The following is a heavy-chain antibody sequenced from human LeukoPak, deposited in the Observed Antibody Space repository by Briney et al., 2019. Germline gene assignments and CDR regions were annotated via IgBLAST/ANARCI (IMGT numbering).Heavy chain of an antibody. V-gene: IGHV4-30-2*01. D-gene: IGHD4-17*01. CDR3: ARESYGGYGHYFDY. J-gene: IGHJ4*02. CDR2: IYHSGST. CDR1: GGSISSGGYS. Sequence: SETLSLTCAVSGGSISSGGYSWSWIRQPPGKGLEWIGYIYHSGSTYYNPSLKSRVTISVDRSKNQFSLKLSSVTAAYTAVYYCARESYGGYGHYFDYWGQGTLVTVSS.